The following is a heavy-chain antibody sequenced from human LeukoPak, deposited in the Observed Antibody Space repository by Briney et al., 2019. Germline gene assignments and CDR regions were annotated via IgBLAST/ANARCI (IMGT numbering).Heavy chain of an antibody. D-gene: IGHD5-18*01. J-gene: IGHJ4*02. CDR3: ARAGAQLWLNY. CDR1: GYTFIGYY. V-gene: IGHV1-2*02. Sequence: GASVQVSCMASGYTFIGYYLHWVRPPPGQGLAWMGWINPNSGGTNYAQNFQGRVTMTGDTSISTAYMELSRLRSDDTAVYYCARAGAQLWLNYWGQGTLVSVSS. CDR2: INPNSGGT.